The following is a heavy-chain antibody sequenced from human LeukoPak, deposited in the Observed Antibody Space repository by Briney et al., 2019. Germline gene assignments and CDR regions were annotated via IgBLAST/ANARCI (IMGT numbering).Heavy chain of an antibody. Sequence: SVKVSCKASGGTFGSYAISWVRQAPGQGLEWMGRIIPIFGTANYAQKFQGRVTITTDESTSTAYVELSSLRSEDTAVYYCARDLVVAAMGGDAFDIWGQGTMVTVSS. CDR1: GGTFGSYA. J-gene: IGHJ3*02. D-gene: IGHD2-15*01. CDR2: IIPIFGTA. CDR3: ARDLVVAAMGGDAFDI. V-gene: IGHV1-69*05.